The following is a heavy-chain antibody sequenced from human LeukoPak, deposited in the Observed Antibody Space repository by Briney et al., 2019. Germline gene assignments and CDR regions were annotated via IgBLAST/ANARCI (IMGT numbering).Heavy chain of an antibody. Sequence: GASVKVSCKASGGTFSSYAISWVRQAPGQGLERMGRIIPILGIANYAQKFQGRVTITADKSTSTAYMELSSLRSEDTAVYYCARDDGSIAAAGSGEGTGFDYWGQGTLVTVSS. D-gene: IGHD6-13*01. CDR2: IIPILGIA. V-gene: IGHV1-69*04. J-gene: IGHJ4*02. CDR3: ARDDGSIAAAGSGEGTGFDY. CDR1: GGTFSSYA.